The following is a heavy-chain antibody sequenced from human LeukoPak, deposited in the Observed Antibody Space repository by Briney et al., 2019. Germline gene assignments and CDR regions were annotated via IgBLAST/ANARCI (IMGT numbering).Heavy chain of an antibody. J-gene: IGHJ4*02. CDR1: GFTFDDYA. Sequence: GGSLRLSCAASGFTFDDYAMHWVRQAPGKGLEWVSLISGDGGSTYYTDSVKGRFTISRDNSKNSLYLQMNSLRAEDPAVYYCARDALADYFDYWGQGTLVTVSS. V-gene: IGHV3-43*02. CDR2: ISGDGGST. D-gene: IGHD1-1*01. CDR3: ARDALADYFDY.